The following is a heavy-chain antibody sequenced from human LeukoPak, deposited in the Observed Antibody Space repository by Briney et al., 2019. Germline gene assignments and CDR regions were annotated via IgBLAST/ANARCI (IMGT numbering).Heavy chain of an antibody. V-gene: IGHV3-23*01. D-gene: IGHD3-22*01. CDR2: ISGSGGST. Sequence: GGSLRLSCAASGFTFSSYAMSWVRQAPGKGLEWVSAISGSGGSTYYADSVKGRFTISRDNSKNTLYLQMNSLRAEDTAVYYCARDGDSSAYGPLDAFDIWGQGTMVTVSS. CDR1: GFTFSSYA. CDR3: ARDGDSSAYGPLDAFDI. J-gene: IGHJ3*02.